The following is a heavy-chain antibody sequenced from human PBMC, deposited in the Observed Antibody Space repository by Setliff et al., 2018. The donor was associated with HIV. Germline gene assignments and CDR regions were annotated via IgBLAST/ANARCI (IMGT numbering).Heavy chain of an antibody. J-gene: IGHJ4*02. D-gene: IGHD1-1*01. CDR3: AREFPGGTKGFDY. CDR2: IAPSSGGI. Sequence: SVKVSCKASGYTFTSYILHWVRQAAGQGLEWVGRIAPSSGGIHYAQKFQDRVTMTRDTSTSTVYMDLSRLRSEDTAVYYCAREFPGGTKGFDYWGQGTLVTVSS. CDR1: GYTFTSYI. V-gene: IGHV1-46*01.